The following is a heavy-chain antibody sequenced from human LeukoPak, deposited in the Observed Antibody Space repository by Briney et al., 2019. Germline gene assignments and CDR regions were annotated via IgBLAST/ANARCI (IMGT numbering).Heavy chain of an antibody. CDR3: AKGPSGSYYGFDM. CDR2: ISGSGGST. J-gene: IGHJ3*02. V-gene: IGHV3-23*01. D-gene: IGHD3-10*01. Sequence: GGSLRLSCAASGFTFSSYVMSWVRQAPGKGLEWVSAISGSGGSTYFPDSVKGRFTISRDNSKNALHLQMNSLRAEDTALYYCAKGPSGSYYGFDMWGQGTMVTVSS. CDR1: GFTFSSYV.